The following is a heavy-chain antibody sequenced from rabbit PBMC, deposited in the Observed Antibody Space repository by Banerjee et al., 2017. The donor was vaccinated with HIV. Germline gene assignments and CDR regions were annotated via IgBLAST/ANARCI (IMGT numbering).Heavy chain of an antibody. J-gene: IGHJ3*01. V-gene: IGHV1S45*01. CDR1: GFSFSSSYW. CDR2: IYGGSSGST. D-gene: IGHD1-1*01. CDR3: ARDTTSSVGWAFGL. Sequence: QEQLEESGGDLVKPEGSLTLTCTASGFSFSSSYWICWVRQAPGKGLEWIACIYGGSSGSTYYASWAKGRFTISKTSSTTVTLQMTSLTAADTATYFCARDTTSSVGWAFGLWGQGTLVTVS.